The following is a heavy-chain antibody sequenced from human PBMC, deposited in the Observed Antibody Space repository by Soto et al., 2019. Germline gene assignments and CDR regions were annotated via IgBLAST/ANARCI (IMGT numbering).Heavy chain of an antibody. Sequence: GGSLRLSCAASGFTFSSYSMNWVRQAPGKGLEWVSSISSSSSYIYYADSVKGRYTISRDNAKNSLYLQMNSLRAEDTAVYYCARDTFTGIVGATSYYYYYGMDVWGQGTTVTVSS. CDR3: ARDTFTGIVGATSYYYYYGMDV. J-gene: IGHJ6*02. CDR2: ISSSSSYI. V-gene: IGHV3-21*01. D-gene: IGHD1-26*01. CDR1: GFTFSSYS.